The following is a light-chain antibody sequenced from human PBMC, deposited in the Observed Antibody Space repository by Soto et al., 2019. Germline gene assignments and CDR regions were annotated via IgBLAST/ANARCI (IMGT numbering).Light chain of an antibody. Sequence: QSALTQPPSASGSLGQSVTISCTGTSSDVGGYNYVSWHQQHPGKDPKVMIYEVTKRPPGVPDRFSGSKSGNTASLTVSGLQAEDEADYYCSSFAGGGNPVLLGGGTKLAVL. V-gene: IGLV2-8*01. CDR2: EVT. CDR1: SSDVGGYNY. CDR3: SSFAGGGNPVL. J-gene: IGLJ2*01.